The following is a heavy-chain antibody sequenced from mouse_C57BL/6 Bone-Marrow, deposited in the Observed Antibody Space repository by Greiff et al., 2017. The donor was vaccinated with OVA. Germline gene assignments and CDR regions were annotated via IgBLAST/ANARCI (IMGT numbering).Heavy chain of an antibody. J-gene: IGHJ4*01. Sequence: QVQLKESGPGLVQPSQSLSISCTVSGFSLTSYGVHWVRQSPGKGLEWLGVIWSGGSTDYNAAFISRLSISKDNSKCQVFFKMNSLQADDTAIYYCARMPTMIGDYYAMDYWGQGTSVTVSS. CDR3: ARMPTMIGDYYAMDY. V-gene: IGHV2-2*01. CDR2: IWSGGST. CDR1: GFSLTSYG. D-gene: IGHD2-4*01.